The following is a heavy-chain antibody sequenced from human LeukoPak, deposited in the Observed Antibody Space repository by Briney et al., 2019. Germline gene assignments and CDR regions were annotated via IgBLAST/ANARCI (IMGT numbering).Heavy chain of an antibody. V-gene: IGHV1-3*01. Sequence: GASVKVSCKASGYTFTSYAIQWVRQAPGQRLEWMGWINAGHGNTKYSQNLQGRVTITRDTSASTAYMELSSLRSEDTAVYYCARGAGFAEPLPEYWGQGTLLTVSS. J-gene: IGHJ4*02. CDR3: ARGAGFAEPLPEY. CDR1: GYTFTSYA. D-gene: IGHD1-14*01. CDR2: INAGHGNT.